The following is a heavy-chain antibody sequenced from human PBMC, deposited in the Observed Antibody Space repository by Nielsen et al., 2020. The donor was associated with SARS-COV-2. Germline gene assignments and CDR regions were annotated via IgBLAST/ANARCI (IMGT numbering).Heavy chain of an antibody. CDR3: ARIGSPRSLYYYYYGMDV. J-gene: IGHJ6*02. CDR1: GGSISSYY. V-gene: IGHV4-4*07. CDR2: IYTSGST. Sequence: SETLSLTCTVSGGSISSYYWSWIRQPPGKGLEWIGRIYTSGSTNYNPSLKSRVTMSVDTSKNQFSLKLSSVTAADTAVYYCARIGSPRSLYYYYYGMDVWGQGTTVTVSS. D-gene: IGHD1-14*01.